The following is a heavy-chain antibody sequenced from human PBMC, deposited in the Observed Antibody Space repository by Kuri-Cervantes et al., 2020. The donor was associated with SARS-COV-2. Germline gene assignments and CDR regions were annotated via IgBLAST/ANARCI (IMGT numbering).Heavy chain of an antibody. CDR1: GGTFSSYA. Sequence: SVKVSCKASGGTFSSYAISWVRQAPGQALEWMGGIIPIFGTANYAQKFQGRVTIITDESTSTAYMELSSLRSEDTAVYYCARDPTCYDFWSGYSRGNRFDPWGQGTLVTVSS. V-gene: IGHV1-69*05. CDR2: IIPIFGTA. CDR3: ARDPTCYDFWSGYSRGNRFDP. J-gene: IGHJ5*02. D-gene: IGHD3-3*01.